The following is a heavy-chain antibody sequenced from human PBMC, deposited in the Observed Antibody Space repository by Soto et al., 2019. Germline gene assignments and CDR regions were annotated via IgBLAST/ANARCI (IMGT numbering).Heavy chain of an antibody. V-gene: IGHV3-15*07. Sequence: GGSLRLSCAASGFSFSDAWMSWVRQAPGKGLEWVGRIKGKTEGGTTEYAAPVTGRFTISRDDSKNTLYLQMNSLKTEDTAVYYCTIGHRGYDTYGMDVWGQGATVTVSS. D-gene: IGHD5-12*01. CDR3: TIGHRGYDTYGMDV. J-gene: IGHJ6*02. CDR1: GFSFSDAW. CDR2: IKGKTEGGTT.